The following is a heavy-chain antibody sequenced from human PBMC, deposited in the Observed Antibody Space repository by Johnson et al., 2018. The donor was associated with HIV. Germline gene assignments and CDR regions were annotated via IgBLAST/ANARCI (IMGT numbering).Heavy chain of an antibody. CDR1: GFTVSSNY. D-gene: IGHD3-22*01. CDR3: ARDPVYYTYRSGYEGVAFDT. V-gene: IGHV3-66*01. Sequence: VQLVESGGGLVKPGGSLRLSCAASGFTVSSNYMSCVRQAPGTGLEWVSVIYSGGSTYYAASVKGRFTISRYNSKNTLYLQVNRLKTEDTALYYCARDPVYYTYRSGYEGVAFDTWGQGTIVNISS. CDR2: IYSGGST. J-gene: IGHJ3*02.